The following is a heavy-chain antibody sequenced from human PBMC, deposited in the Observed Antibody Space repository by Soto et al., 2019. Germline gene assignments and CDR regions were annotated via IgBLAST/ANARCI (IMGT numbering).Heavy chain of an antibody. D-gene: IGHD3-10*01. Sequence: QINLKESRPTLVKPTQNLTLTCSFSGFSLSTRGVSVAWMRQYPEQAPEWLALIFWDDDKRYSPSLRTSLTNTKDAPRNQVVLTTANKDPVDTSTYYCAHRVKFGIVGAEFFAHWGHGIVVTVSS. J-gene: IGHJ4*01. CDR1: GFSLSTRGVS. V-gene: IGHV2-5*02. CDR3: AHRVKFGIVGAEFFAH. CDR2: IFWDDDK.